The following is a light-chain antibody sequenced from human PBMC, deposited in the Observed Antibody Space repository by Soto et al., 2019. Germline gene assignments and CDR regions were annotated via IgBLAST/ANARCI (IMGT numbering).Light chain of an antibody. CDR3: QQYGSSPGT. CDR1: QSVTSNY. CDR2: GAS. J-gene: IGKJ1*01. V-gene: IGKV3-20*01. Sequence: EIVLTQSPGTLSLSPGERATLSCRAGQSVTSNYLAWYQQKPGQAHRLLIFGASIRDTGIPDSFSGSGSGTEFNLTISRLEPEDFAVYYCQQYGSSPGTFGQGTKVEIK.